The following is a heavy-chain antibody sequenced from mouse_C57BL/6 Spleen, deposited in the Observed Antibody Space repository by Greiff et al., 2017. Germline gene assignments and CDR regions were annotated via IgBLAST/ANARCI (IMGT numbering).Heavy chain of an antibody. V-gene: IGHV1-50*01. J-gene: IGHJ2*01. CDR3: ARREVTVVAPFDC. CDR1: GYTFTSYW. CDR2: IDPSDSYT. Sequence: QVQLQQPGPELVKPGASVKLSCKASGYTFTSYWMQWVKQRPGQGLEWIGEIDPSDSYTNYNQKFKGKATLTVDTSSSTAYMQLSSLTSEDSAVYYCARREVTVVAPFDCWGQGPTLTVSS. D-gene: IGHD1-1*01.